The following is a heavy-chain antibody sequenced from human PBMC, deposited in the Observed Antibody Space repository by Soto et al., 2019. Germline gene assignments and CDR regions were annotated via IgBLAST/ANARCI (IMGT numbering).Heavy chain of an antibody. V-gene: IGHV4-4*02. J-gene: IGHJ4*02. CDR2: IYHSGST. CDR1: GGSISSSNW. Sequence: PSETLSLTCAVSGGSISSSNWWSWVRQPPGKGLEWIGEIYHSGSTNYNPSLKSRVTISVDTSKNQFSLNVSSVTAADTAVYYCARGRGYSYGYPYFDLWGQGTLVTVSS. CDR3: ARGRGYSYGYPYFDL. D-gene: IGHD5-18*01.